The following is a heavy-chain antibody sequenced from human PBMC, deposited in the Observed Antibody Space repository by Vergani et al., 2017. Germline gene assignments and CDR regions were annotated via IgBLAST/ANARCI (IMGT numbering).Heavy chain of an antibody. J-gene: IGHJ4*01. CDR2: ISWNSGAV. CDR3: VRLGDNSGYSDY. CDR1: GITFWKFG. Sequence: EVDLVESGGGLAQPGGSLRLSCEASGITFWKFGMHWVRQGPGKGLEWVSGISWNSGAVDYADSVRGRFTISRDNAKNSLFLEMNSLRAEDTAVYFCVRLGDNSGYSDYWGRGNLVTVSS. V-gene: IGHV3-9*01. D-gene: IGHD3-22*01.